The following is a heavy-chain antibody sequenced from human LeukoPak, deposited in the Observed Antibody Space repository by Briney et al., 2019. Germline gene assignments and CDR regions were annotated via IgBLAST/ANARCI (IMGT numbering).Heavy chain of an antibody. CDR1: GGSMSSYY. CDR3: ARVVSSWSQLDY. J-gene: IGHJ4*02. V-gene: IGHV4-59*01. Sequence: SETLSLTCTVSGGSMSSYYWTWIRQPPGKGLEWIGYIYYRGGTNYNPSLKGRVSISVDTSKNQFSLKLSSVTAADTGVYYCARVVSSWSQLDYWGQGTLVTVSS. CDR2: IYYRGGT. D-gene: IGHD6-13*01.